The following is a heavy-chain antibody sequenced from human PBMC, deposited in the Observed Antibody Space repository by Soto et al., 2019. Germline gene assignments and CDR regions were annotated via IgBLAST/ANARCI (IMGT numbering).Heavy chain of an antibody. CDR1: GGSFTTLA. J-gene: IGHJ4*02. D-gene: IGHD3-16*01. CDR3: AAGIGITFGGVTREFDY. CDR2: IIPLFGTP. V-gene: IGHV1-69*19. Sequence: QVQLVQSGAEVRKAGSSVRVSCKVSGGSFTTLAFSWVRQAPGQGLEWMGRIIPLFGTPNYAQRFRGRVAIFADESTNTTYMELSSLTSEDPAVYYCAAGIGITFGGVTREFDYWGQGTLVTVSS.